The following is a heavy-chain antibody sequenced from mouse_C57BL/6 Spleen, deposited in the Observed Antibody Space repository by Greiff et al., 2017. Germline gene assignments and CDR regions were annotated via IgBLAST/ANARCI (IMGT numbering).Heavy chain of an antibody. CDR2: ISDGGSYT. CDR1: GFTFSSYA. CDR3: ARGGGSNYGNWYFDV. Sequence: EVQVVESGGGLVKPGGSLKLSCAASGFTFSSYAMSWVRQTPEKRLEWVATISDGGSYTYYPDNVKGRFTISRDNAKNNLYLQMSHLKSEDTAMYYCARGGGSNYGNWYFDVWGTGTTVTVSS. D-gene: IGHD1-1*01. V-gene: IGHV5-4*01. J-gene: IGHJ1*03.